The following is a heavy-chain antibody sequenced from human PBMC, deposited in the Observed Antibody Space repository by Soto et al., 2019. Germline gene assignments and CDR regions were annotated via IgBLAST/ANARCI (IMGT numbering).Heavy chain of an antibody. D-gene: IGHD3-9*01. CDR2: IKSKTDGGTT. CDR3: TTGAGYLNAFDI. J-gene: IGHJ3*02. Sequence: EVQLLESGGGLVQPGGSLRLSCAASGFTFSSYAVTWVRQAPGKGLDWVGRIKSKTDGGTTDYAAPVKGRFTISRDDSKNTLYLQMNSLKTEDTAVYYCTTGAGYLNAFDIWGQGTMVTVSS. CDR1: GFTFSSYA. V-gene: IGHV3-15*01.